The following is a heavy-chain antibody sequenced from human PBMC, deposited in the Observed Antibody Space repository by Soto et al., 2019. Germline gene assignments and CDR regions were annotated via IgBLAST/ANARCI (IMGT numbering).Heavy chain of an antibody. D-gene: IGHD3-22*01. CDR2: IIPIFGTA. Sequence: GASVKVSCKASGGTFSSYAISWVRQAPGQGLEWMGGIIPIFGTANYAQKFQGRVTITADEATSTGYMELRSLGSEDTAGCDCGGDQPVTYYYDSSGYYLTMPLFGYGMDVWGQGTTVTVSS. J-gene: IGHJ6*02. CDR1: GGTFSSYA. CDR3: GGDQPVTYYYDSSGYYLTMPLFGYGMDV. V-gene: IGHV1-69*13.